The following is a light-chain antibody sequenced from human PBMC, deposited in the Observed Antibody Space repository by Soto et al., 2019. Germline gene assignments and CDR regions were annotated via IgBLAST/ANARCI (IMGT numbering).Light chain of an antibody. V-gene: IGLV2-14*01. Sequence: QSALTQPASVSGSPGQSITISCTGTSSDVGGYNYVSWYQQHPGKAPKLIIYDVSNRPSGVSNRFSGSKSGNTASLTISGLQAEDEADYYGSSYTSSSTLDVVFGGGTKVTVL. CDR2: DVS. CDR3: SSYTSSSTLDVV. J-gene: IGLJ2*01. CDR1: SSDVGGYNY.